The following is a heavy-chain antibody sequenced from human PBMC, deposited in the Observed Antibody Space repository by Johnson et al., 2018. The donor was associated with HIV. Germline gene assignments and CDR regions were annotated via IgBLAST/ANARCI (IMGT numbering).Heavy chain of an antibody. J-gene: IGHJ3*01. D-gene: IGHD1-26*01. CDR3: AKRSGSFYGAFDL. CDR2: FTANDGVT. V-gene: IGHV3-23*04. CDR1: GFTLSSYA. Sequence: VQLVESGGNLVRPGGSLRLSCAPSGFTLSSYALSWVRQAPGKGLEWVSGFTANDGVTYYADSVTGRFTISSDISKNTLYLQMNSLRADDSALYYCAKRSGSFYGAFDLWGQGTMVTVSS.